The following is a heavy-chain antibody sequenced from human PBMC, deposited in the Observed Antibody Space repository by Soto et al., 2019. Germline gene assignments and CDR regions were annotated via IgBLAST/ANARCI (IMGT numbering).Heavy chain of an antibody. V-gene: IGHV4-61*01. CDR2: IYYSGST. CDR3: ARDPLGYGSSTSCYK. Sequence: SATRSLTCTVSCGSVSSGIYYWSWIREPRGKGLDWIGYIYYSGSTNYNPSLKSRVTISVDTSKNQFYLELSSGTAADTAVYYCARDPLGYGSSTSCYKWGQGTLVNVSS. CDR1: CGSVSSGIYY. D-gene: IGHD2-2*02. J-gene: IGHJ1*01.